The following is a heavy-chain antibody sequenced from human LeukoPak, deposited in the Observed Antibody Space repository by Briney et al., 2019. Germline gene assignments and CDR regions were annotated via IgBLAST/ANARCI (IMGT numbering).Heavy chain of an antibody. Sequence: PSETLSLTCTVSGGSISSYYWSWIRQPPGKGLEWIGYIYYSGSTNYNPSLKSRVTISVDTSKNQFSLKLASVTAADTAVYYCARHLRGSRAYDQPGGDYWGQGTLVTVSS. D-gene: IGHD5-12*01. CDR2: IYYSGST. V-gene: IGHV4-59*08. J-gene: IGHJ4*02. CDR3: ARHLRGSRAYDQPGGDY. CDR1: GGSISSYY.